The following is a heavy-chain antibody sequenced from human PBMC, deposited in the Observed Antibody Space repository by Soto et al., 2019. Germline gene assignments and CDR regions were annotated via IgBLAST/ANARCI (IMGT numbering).Heavy chain of an antibody. D-gene: IGHD6-13*01. CDR1: GGSMRSGGYY. J-gene: IGHJ6*02. CDR3: ARGGSSSWYSSGMDV. V-gene: IGHV4-31*03. Sequence: PSETLSLTCTVSGGSMRSGGYYWSWIRQHPGKGLEWIGYIYYSGSTYYNPSLKSRVTISVDTSKNQFSLKLSSVTAADTAVYYCARGGSSSWYSSGMDVWGQGTTVTVSS. CDR2: IYYSGST.